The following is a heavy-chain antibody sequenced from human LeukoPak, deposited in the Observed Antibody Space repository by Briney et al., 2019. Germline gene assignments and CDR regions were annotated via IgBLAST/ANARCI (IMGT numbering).Heavy chain of an antibody. CDR1: GYTFTSYG. D-gene: IGHD3-10*01. CDR3: ARDGDYYGSSYYFDY. Sequence: GASVKVFCKASGYTFTSYGISWVRQAPGQGLEWMGWISAYNGNTNYAQKLQGRVTMTTDTSTSTAYMELRSLRSDDTAVYYCARDGDYYGSSYYFDYWGQGTLVTVSS. V-gene: IGHV1-18*01. CDR2: ISAYNGNT. J-gene: IGHJ4*02.